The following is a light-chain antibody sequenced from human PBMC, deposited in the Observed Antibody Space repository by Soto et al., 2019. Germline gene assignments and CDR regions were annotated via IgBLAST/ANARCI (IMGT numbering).Light chain of an antibody. CDR3: QQCNSYPYT. J-gene: IGKJ2*01. V-gene: IGKV1-5*01. CDR2: DAS. Sequence: EIQMTQSPSTLSASVGDRVTITCRASQSISSWLAWYQQKPGKAPKLLIYDASSLESGVPSRFSGSGSGTEFTLTISSLQPDDFATYYCQQCNSYPYTFGQGTKVDIK. CDR1: QSISSW.